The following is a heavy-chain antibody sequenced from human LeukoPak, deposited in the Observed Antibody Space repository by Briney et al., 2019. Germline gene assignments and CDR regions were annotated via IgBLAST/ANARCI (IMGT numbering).Heavy chain of an antibody. CDR2: IKQYGSER. J-gene: IGHJ5*02. CDR3: ARDGWGSTSLNWFDP. D-gene: IGHD2-2*01. V-gene: IGHV3-7*01. Sequence: PGGSLRLSCAASGFTFSSYWMSWVRQAPGKGLEWVANIKQYGSERNYVDSVKGRFTISRDNAKNSLYLQMDNLRAEDTAVYYCARDGWGSTSLNWFDPWAQGTLVTVSS. CDR1: GFTFSSYW.